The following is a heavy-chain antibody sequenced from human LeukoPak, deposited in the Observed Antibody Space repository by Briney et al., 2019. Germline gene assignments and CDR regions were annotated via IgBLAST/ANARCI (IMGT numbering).Heavy chain of an antibody. D-gene: IGHD2-15*01. Sequence: TGGSLTLSCAASGFTFSSYNMNWVRQAPGKGLEWVLSISNSSSNIYYADSVKCRFTIYRHNAKNSLYLQMKTLRAEDTAVYYCARVNLRAYCSGGSCYSSRDYWGQGTLVTVSS. CDR3: ARVNLRAYCSGGSCYSSRDY. V-gene: IGHV3-21*01. CDR2: ISNSSSNI. CDR1: GFTFSSYN. J-gene: IGHJ4*02.